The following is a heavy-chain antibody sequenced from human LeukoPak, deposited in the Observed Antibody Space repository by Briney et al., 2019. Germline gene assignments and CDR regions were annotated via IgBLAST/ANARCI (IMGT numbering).Heavy chain of an antibody. J-gene: IGHJ4*02. Sequence: GGSLRLSCAASGFTFSRYSMNWVRQAPGKGLEWVSVIGSDGGGIQYADSVKGRFSISRDNSKNTLYLQMNSLRVEDTAVYYCAKGSAVADIYFDYWGQGVLVTVSS. CDR2: IGSDGGGI. V-gene: IGHV3-23*01. D-gene: IGHD6-19*01. CDR1: GFTFSRYS. CDR3: AKGSAVADIYFDY.